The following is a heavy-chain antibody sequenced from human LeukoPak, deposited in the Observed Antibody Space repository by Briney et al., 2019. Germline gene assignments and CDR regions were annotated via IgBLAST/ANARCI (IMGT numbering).Heavy chain of an antibody. V-gene: IGHV3-13*01. CDR2: IGVAANT. J-gene: IGHJ4*02. CDR1: GFTFSSYD. D-gene: IGHD1-26*01. CDR3: VRQETPHGNFDY. Sequence: AGGSLRLSCAASGFTFSSYDMHWVRQATGKGLEWVSAIGVAANTFYSGSVKGRFTISRENAKNSLYLLMSSLRAGDTAVYYCVRQETPHGNFDYWGQGTLVTVSS.